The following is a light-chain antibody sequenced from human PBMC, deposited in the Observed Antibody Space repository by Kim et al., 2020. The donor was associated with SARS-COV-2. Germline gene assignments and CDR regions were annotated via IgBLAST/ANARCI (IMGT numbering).Light chain of an antibody. V-gene: IGKV1-27*01. CDR1: QCISNY. Sequence: DIQMTQSPSSLSASVGDRVTITCRASQCISNYLAWYQQKPGKVPKLLIYAASALQSGVPSRFSGSGSGTDFTLTITSLQPEDVAVYYCQQCQGAPWTFGRGTKVDIK. CDR2: AAS. CDR3: QQCQGAPWT. J-gene: IGKJ1*01.